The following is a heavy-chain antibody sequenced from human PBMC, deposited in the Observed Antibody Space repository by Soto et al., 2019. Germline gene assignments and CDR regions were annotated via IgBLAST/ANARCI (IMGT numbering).Heavy chain of an antibody. V-gene: IGHV6-1*01. Sequence: QVQLQQSGPGLVKPSQTLSVTCGISGDSVSSNSAAWNWLRQSPSRGLEWLGRKYYRSKWYNEYAVSVERRVTITPAASQHHFSLPVNVVAPEDTAVYFCARGELYSWRIFEYWGRGTLVTVSS. D-gene: IGHD1-26*01. J-gene: IGHJ4*02. CDR3: ARGELYSWRIFEY. CDR2: KYYRSKWYN. CDR1: GDSVSSNSAA.